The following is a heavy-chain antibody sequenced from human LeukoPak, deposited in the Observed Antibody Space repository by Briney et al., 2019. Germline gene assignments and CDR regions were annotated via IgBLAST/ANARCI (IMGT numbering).Heavy chain of an antibody. Sequence: ASVTVTCKSSGYAFTTYYMHWVRQVPGQGLEWMGVINPSDGSTGYAQKFQARVTMTRDTSTSTVYMELSSLRSEDTAVNYCARALYSSGRYDYWGQGTLVTVSS. CDR3: ARALYSSGRYDY. V-gene: IGHV1-46*01. CDR1: GYAFTTYY. CDR2: INPSDGST. J-gene: IGHJ4*02. D-gene: IGHD6-19*01.